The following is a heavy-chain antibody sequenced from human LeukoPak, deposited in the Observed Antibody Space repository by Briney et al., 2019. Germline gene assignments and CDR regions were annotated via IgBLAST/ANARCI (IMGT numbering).Heavy chain of an antibody. J-gene: IGHJ4*02. Sequence: GRSLRLSCAASGFTFSTYGMHWVRQAPGKGLEWVATISSDGSNKNYADSVKGRFTISRDNSRNTMYLQMNSLRPEDTAVYYCAKDWGNYFASGSSYLDYWGQGTLVTVSS. V-gene: IGHV3-30*18. D-gene: IGHD3-10*01. CDR1: GFTFSTYG. CDR3: AKDWGNYFASGSSYLDY. CDR2: ISSDGSNK.